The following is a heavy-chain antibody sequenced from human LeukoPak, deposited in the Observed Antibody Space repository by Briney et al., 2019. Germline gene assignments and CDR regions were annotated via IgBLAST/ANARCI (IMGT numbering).Heavy chain of an antibody. CDR3: ARDAGYSSHNYFDY. V-gene: IGHV3-23*01. Sequence: RTGGSLRLSCAASGFTFSSYTMIWVRQAPGKGLEWVSAISGSGGSTYYADSVKGRFTISRDNSKNTLYLQMNSLRAEDTAVYYCARDAGYSSHNYFDYWGQGTLVTVSS. CDR2: ISGSGGST. CDR1: GFTFSSYT. D-gene: IGHD6-13*01. J-gene: IGHJ4*02.